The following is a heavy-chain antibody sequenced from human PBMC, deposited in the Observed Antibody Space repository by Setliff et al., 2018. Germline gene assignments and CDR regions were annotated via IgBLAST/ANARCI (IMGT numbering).Heavy chain of an antibody. CDR3: ARDQYSSGWYGAPESYFDC. CDR2: IHISGST. Sequence: SETLSLTCTVSGGSISSYYWSWIRQPPGKGLEWIGYIHISGSTNHNPSLKSRVTISVDTSKNQFSLKLSSVTAADTAFYYCARDQYSSGWYGAPESYFDCWGQGILVTVSS. CDR1: GGSISSYY. V-gene: IGHV4-59*01. J-gene: IGHJ4*02. D-gene: IGHD6-19*01.